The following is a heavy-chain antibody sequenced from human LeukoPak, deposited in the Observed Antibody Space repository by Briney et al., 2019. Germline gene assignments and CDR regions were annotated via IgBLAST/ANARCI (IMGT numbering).Heavy chain of an antibody. CDR3: TRDQTPYY. CDR1: GFTFGDYA. Sequence: GGSLRLSCIASGFTFGDYAMTWDRQAPGKGLEWVGFIRSKVYGGTPEYAASVKGRFTISRDDSKGIAYLQMNSLKTEDTAVYYCTRDQTPYYWGQGTLVTVSS. V-gene: IGHV3-49*04. CDR2: IRSKVYGGTP. J-gene: IGHJ4*02.